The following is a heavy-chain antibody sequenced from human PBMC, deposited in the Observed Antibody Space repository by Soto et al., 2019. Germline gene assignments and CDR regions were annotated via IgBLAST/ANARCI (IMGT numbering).Heavy chain of an antibody. Sequence: SETLSITCTVSRGSISSGAYYWSWFRQHPGKGLEWIGYIYYSGYTYYNPSLKSRVTVSVDTSKNQFSLNLSSVTAADTAVYYCASAQKYSNGWYLDYSGQVTVVT. CDR3: ASAQKYSNGWYLDY. D-gene: IGHD6-19*01. CDR1: RGSISSGAYY. CDR2: IYYSGYT. V-gene: IGHV4-31*03. J-gene: IGHJ4*02.